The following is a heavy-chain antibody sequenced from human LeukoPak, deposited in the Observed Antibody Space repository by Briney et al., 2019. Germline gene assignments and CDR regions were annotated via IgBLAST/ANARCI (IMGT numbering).Heavy chain of an antibody. D-gene: IGHD6-19*01. V-gene: IGHV3-30-3*01. CDR1: GFTFSSSA. CDR2: ISYDGSNK. CDR3: ARDRDSSGWYEGFDY. J-gene: IGHJ4*02. Sequence: GRSLRLSCAASGFTFSSSAMHWVRPAPDKGLEWVAVISYDGSNKYYADSVKGRFTISRDNSKNTLYLQMNSLRADDTAVYYCARDRDSSGWYEGFDYWGQGTLVTVSS.